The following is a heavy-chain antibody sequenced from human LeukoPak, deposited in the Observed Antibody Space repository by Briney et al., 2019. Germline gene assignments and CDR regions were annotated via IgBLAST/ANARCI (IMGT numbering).Heavy chain of an antibody. CDR3: ARESYYDILTGYYSDYFDY. CDR2: INPNSGGT. D-gene: IGHD3-9*01. V-gene: IGHV1-2*02. Sequence: ASVKVSCKASVYTYTGYYMHWVRQAPGQGLEWMGWINPNSGGTNYAQKFQGRVTMTRDTSISTAYMELSRLRSDDTAVYYCARESYYDILTGYYSDYFDYWGQGTLVTVSS. J-gene: IGHJ4*02. CDR1: VYTYTGYY.